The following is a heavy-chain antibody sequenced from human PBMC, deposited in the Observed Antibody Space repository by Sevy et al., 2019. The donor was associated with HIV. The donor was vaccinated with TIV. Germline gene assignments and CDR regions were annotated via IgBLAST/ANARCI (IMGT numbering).Heavy chain of an antibody. CDR2: IYPGDSDT. Sequence: GESLKISCKGSGYSFTSYWIGWVRQMPGKGLEWMGIIYPGDSDTRYSPSFQGHVTISADKSISTAYLQWSSLKASDTAMYYCARHAHYYGSGSYYLGGVDCWGQGTLVTVSS. D-gene: IGHD3-10*01. V-gene: IGHV5-51*01. CDR3: ARHAHYYGSGSYYLGGVDC. CDR1: GYSFTSYW. J-gene: IGHJ4*02.